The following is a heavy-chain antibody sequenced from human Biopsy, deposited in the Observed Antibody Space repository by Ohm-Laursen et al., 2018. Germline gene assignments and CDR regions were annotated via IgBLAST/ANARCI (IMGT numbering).Heavy chain of an antibody. CDR1: SYTFTDYN. Sequence: GASVKASCKVSSYTFTDYNIHWMRQAPGQGLEWLGYINCKTGATNYAQKFQGTVTMTRDTSISTAYLALGSLRSADTAIYYCARDPLNGHKHFDYWGQGSLVTVSS. D-gene: IGHD2-8*01. CDR3: ARDPLNGHKHFDY. V-gene: IGHV1-2*02. J-gene: IGHJ4*02. CDR2: INCKTGAT.